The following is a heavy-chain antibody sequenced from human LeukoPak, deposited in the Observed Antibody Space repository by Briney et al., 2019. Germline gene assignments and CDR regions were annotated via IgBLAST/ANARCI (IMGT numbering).Heavy chain of an antibody. CDR1: GFTFDDYG. J-gene: IGHJ6*03. CDR3: ARSGCSSTSCYYYYYYMDV. Sequence: GGSLRLSCAASGFTFDDYGMSWVRQAPGEGLEWVSGINWNGGSTGYADSVKGRFTISRDNAKNSLYLQMNSLRAEDTALYYCARSGCSSTSCYYYYYYMDVWGKGTTVTVSS. D-gene: IGHD2-2*01. V-gene: IGHV3-20*04. CDR2: INWNGGST.